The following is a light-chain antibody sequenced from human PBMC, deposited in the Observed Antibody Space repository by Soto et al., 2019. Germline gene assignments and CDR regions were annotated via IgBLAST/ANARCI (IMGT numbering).Light chain of an antibody. V-gene: IGLV4-69*01. CDR1: SGHSSYA. CDR3: QTWGTGIKI. J-gene: IGLJ2*01. Sequence: QPVLTQSPSASASLGASVKLTCTLSSGHSSYAIAWHQQQPEKGPRYLMKLNSDGSHRTGDGIPDRFSGSSAGAERYLTIASLQSDDEADYCWQTWGTGIKIFGGGTKLTVL. CDR2: LNSDGSH.